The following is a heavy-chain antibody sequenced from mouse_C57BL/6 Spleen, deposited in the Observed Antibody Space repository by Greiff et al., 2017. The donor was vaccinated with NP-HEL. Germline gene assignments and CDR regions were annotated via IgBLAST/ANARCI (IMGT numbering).Heavy chain of an antibody. V-gene: IGHV1-55*01. Sequence: QVHVKQPGAELVKPGASVKMSCKASGYTFTSYWITWVKQRPGQGLEWIGDIYPGSGSTNYNEKFKSKATLTVDTSSSTAYMQLSSLTSEDSAVYYCARRPGSYLYFDVWGTGTTVTVAS. CDR1: GYTFTSYW. CDR2: IYPGSGST. J-gene: IGHJ1*03. CDR3: ARRPGSYLYFDV. D-gene: IGHD4-1*01.